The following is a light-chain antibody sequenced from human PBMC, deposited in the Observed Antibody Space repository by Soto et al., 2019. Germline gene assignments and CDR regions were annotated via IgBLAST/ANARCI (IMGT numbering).Light chain of an antibody. Sequence: EIVLTQSRGSLSLSPGERATLSCRASQSVSSSYLAWYQQKPGQAPRLLIYGASSRATGIPDRFSGSGSGTEFTLTISSLQSEDFAVYYCQQRSNWLALTFGGGTKVDIK. CDR3: QQRSNWLALT. CDR1: QSVSSSY. J-gene: IGKJ4*01. V-gene: IGKV3D-20*02. CDR2: GAS.